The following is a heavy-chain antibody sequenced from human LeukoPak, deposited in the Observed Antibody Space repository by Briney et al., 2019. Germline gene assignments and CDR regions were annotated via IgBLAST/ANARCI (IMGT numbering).Heavy chain of an antibody. CDR3: ATDTVTGSSGYLPDY. CDR2: ISSSSSYI. V-gene: IGHV3-21*04. CDR1: GFTFSSYS. Sequence: GGSLRLSCAASGFTFSSYSMNWVRQAPGKGLEWVSSISSSSSYIYYADSVKGRFTISRDNAKNSLYLQMNSLRAEDTAVYYCATDTVTGSSGYLPDYWGQGTLVTVSS. D-gene: IGHD3-22*01. J-gene: IGHJ4*02.